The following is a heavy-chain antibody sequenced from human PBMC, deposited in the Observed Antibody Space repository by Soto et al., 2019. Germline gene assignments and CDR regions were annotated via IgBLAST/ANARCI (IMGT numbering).Heavy chain of an antibody. CDR3: ARAYDFWSGYPYYYYGMDV. CDR2: IIPIFGTA. D-gene: IGHD3-3*01. J-gene: IGHJ6*02. Sequence: QVQLVQSGAEVKKPGSSVKVSCKASGGTFSSYAISWVRQAPGQGLEWMGGIIPIFGTANYAQKFQGRVTITADKSTSTAYMELSSLRSEDTAVYYCARAYDFWSGYPYYYYGMDVWGQGTTVTVSS. V-gene: IGHV1-69*06. CDR1: GGTFSSYA.